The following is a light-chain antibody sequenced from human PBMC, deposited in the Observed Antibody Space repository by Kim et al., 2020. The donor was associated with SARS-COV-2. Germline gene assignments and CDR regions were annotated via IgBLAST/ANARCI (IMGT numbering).Light chain of an antibody. CDR1: QSVTNNY. CDR2: GAS. Sequence: PGERVTLSCRASQSVTNNYLAWYQQKPGQAPRLLISGASNRATGIPDRFGGSGSGTDFTLTISRLETEDFAVYYCQQYGTSPPWTFGQGTKVDIK. CDR3: QQYGTSPPWT. V-gene: IGKV3-20*01. J-gene: IGKJ1*01.